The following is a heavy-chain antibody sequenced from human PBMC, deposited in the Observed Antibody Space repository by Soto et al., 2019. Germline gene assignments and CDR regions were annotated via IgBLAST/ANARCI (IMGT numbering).Heavy chain of an antibody. CDR1: GFTFSSYN. J-gene: IGHJ4*02. D-gene: IGHD3-10*01. CDR2: ISFDGANT. CDR3: ARDGYNRGGFDY. Sequence: QVQLVESGGGVVPPGGSLRVSCVASGFTFSSYNMHWVRQAPGEGLEWVAVISFDGANTFYADSVKGRFTISRDISRDTLYLQKSSLRDEDTAIYYCARDGYNRGGFDYWGQGTLVTVSS. V-gene: IGHV3-30-3*01.